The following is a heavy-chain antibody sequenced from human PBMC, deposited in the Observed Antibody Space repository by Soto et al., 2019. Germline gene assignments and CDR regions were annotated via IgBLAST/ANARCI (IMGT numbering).Heavy chain of an antibody. V-gene: IGHV2-5*02. D-gene: IGHD3-3*02. CDR2: IYWDDDQ. J-gene: IGHJ3*02. CDR1: GFSLSGDGVG. Sequence: QITLKESGPTLVKPTQSLTLTCTVSGFSLSGDGVGVGWIRQPPGKALEWLALIYWDDDQRYSPSLKTRLTITKDTYKNQVVLTMTNMDPVETATYYCAHAFGGTSWPNDAFDIWGQGTVVTVSS. CDR3: AHAFGGTSWPNDAFDI.